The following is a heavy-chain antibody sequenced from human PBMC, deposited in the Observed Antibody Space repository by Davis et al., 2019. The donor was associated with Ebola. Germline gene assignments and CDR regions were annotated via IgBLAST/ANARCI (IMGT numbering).Heavy chain of an antibody. CDR1: GYTFTGYY. J-gene: IGHJ4*02. V-gene: IGHV1-2*02. CDR2: INPNSGGT. CDR3: ARQYYDFWSGYSFDY. Sequence: ASVKVSCKASGYTFTGYYMHWVRQAPGQGLEWMGWINPNSGGTNYAQKFQGRVTMTRDTSISTAYMELRSLRSDDTAVYYCARQYYDFWSGYSFDYWGQGTLVTVSS. D-gene: IGHD3-3*01.